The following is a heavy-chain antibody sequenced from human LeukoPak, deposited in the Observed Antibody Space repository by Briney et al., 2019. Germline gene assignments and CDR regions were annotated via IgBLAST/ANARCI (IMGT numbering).Heavy chain of an antibody. J-gene: IGHJ4*02. CDR2: FDPEDGET. CDR1: GYTLTELS. CDR3: ATTQPPEPYCGGDCYSRYYFDY. V-gene: IGHV1-24*01. D-gene: IGHD2-21*02. Sequence: ASVKVSCKVSGYTLTELSMHWVRQAPGKGLERMGGFDPEDGETIYAQKFQGRVTMTDDTSTDTAYMELSSLRSEDTAVYYCATTQPPEPYCGGDCYSRYYFDYWGQGTLVTVSS.